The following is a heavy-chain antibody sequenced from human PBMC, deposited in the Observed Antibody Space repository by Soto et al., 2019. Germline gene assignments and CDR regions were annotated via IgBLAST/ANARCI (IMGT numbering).Heavy chain of an antibody. CDR2: ISGRGGST. CDR1: GFTFSSYA. Sequence: EVQLLESGGGLVQPGGSLRLSCAASGFTFSSYAMSWVRQAPGKGLEWVSAISGRGGSTYYADSVKGRFTISRDNSKNTLYLQMNSLRAEDTAVYYCAKDFDILTGYPDYWGQGTLVTVSS. V-gene: IGHV3-23*01. CDR3: AKDFDILTGYPDY. J-gene: IGHJ4*02. D-gene: IGHD3-9*01.